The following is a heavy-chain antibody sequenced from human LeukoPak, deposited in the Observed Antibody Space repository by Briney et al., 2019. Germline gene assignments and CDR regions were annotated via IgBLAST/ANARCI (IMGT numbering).Heavy chain of an antibody. CDR2: ISYTGGT. V-gene: IGHV4-59*01. J-gene: IGHJ3*02. CDR3: ARDYPGDAFDI. Sequence: SETLSLTCTVSGGSISHYYWSWIRQPPGKGLEWIGYISYTGGTEYNPSLKSRVTISVDTSKNQFSLRLSSVTAADTAIYYCARDYPGDAFDIWGQGTMVTVSS. CDR1: GGSISHYY.